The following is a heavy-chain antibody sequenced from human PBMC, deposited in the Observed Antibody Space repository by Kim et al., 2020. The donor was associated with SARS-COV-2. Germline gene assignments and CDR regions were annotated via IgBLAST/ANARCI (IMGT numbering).Heavy chain of an antibody. V-gene: IGHV1-18*01. CDR3: ARVLFGDYAPGMDV. CDR1: GYTFSRYG. Sequence: ASVKVSCKASGYTFSRYGISWVRQAPGHGLEWMGWISADNGDTDYAQNLQGRVTMTTDPSTNTAYMELRSLRSDDTAVYYCARVLFGDYAPGMDVWGQGTTVTVFS. D-gene: IGHD4-17*01. J-gene: IGHJ6*02. CDR2: ISADNGDT.